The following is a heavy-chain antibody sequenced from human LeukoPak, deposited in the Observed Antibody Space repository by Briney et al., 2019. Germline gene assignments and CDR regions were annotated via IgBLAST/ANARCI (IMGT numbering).Heavy chain of an antibody. CDR1: GFTFSNYA. CDR3: ATLMRGPTGYSGYGGEDY. Sequence: PGGSLRLSCAASGFTFSNYAMTWVRQAQGKGLQWVSAITGSGGTTYYADSVKGRFAISRDNSKNTLYLQMNSLGAEDTAVYYCATLMRGPTGYSGYGGEDYWGQGTLVTVSS. CDR2: ITGSGGTT. J-gene: IGHJ4*02. D-gene: IGHD5-12*01. V-gene: IGHV3-23*01.